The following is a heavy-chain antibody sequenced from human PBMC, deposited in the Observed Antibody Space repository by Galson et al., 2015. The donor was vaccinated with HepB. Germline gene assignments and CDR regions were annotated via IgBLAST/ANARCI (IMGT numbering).Heavy chain of an antibody. CDR1: GFTFSSYN. D-gene: IGHD6-13*01. Sequence: SLRLSCAASGFTFSSYNMHWVRQAPGKGLEWVAVISYDGSNKYYADSVKGRFTISRDNSKNTLFLQMNSLRAEDTAVYYCARGRFYRQELSPNGMDVWGQGTTVTVSS. CDR2: ISYDGSNK. CDR3: ARGRFYRQELSPNGMDV. J-gene: IGHJ6*02. V-gene: IGHV3-30*04.